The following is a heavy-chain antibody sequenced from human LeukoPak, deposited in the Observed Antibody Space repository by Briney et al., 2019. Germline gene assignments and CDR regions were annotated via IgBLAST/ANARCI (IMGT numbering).Heavy chain of an antibody. V-gene: IGHV3-69-1*02. Sequence: PGGSLRLSCTASGFTFTASDMSWIPQAPGKGLQWLSYISSSSDIKYVDSVRGRFTISRDNAKKSVYLQMNSLRAEDTAIYYCVKSAGREGGNWGQGTLVTVSS. CDR2: ISSSSDI. J-gene: IGHJ4*02. CDR1: GFTFTASD. CDR3: VKSAGREGGN. D-gene: IGHD1-26*01.